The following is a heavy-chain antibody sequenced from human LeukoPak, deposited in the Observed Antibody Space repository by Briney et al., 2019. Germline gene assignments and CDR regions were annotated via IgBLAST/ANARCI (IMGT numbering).Heavy chain of an antibody. Sequence: GGSLRLSCAASGFTFSSYGMHWVRQAPGKGLEWVAVISYDGSNKYYADSVKGRFTISRDDSKNTLYLQMNSLRAEDTAVYYCARDRGYSYGYFDYWGQGTLVTVSS. D-gene: IGHD5-18*01. CDR3: ARDRGYSYGYFDY. CDR2: ISYDGSNK. CDR1: GFTFSSYG. J-gene: IGHJ4*02. V-gene: IGHV3-30*19.